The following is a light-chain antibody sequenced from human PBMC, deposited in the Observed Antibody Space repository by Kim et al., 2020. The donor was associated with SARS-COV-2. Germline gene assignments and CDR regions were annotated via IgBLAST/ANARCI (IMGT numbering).Light chain of an antibody. CDR1: QSIRSNY. Sequence: SPGERATLSCRASQSIRSNYVAWYQQRPGQAPRLLIYGTSNRASGISDRFSGSGSGTDFTLTISRLEPDDFAVYYCQQYGGSPLTFGGGTKVDIK. V-gene: IGKV3-20*01. CDR3: QQYGGSPLT. CDR2: GTS. J-gene: IGKJ4*01.